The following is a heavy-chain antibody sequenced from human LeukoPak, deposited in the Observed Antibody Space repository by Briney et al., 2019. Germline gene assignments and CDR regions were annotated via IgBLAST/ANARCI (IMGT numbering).Heavy chain of an antibody. CDR2: INPNSGGT. D-gene: IGHD6-19*01. V-gene: IGHV1-2*02. CDR3: ARDRPGYSSGWYWGYDAFDI. Sequence: ASVKVSCKASGYTFTGYHIHWVRQAPGQGLEWMGWINPNSGGTNYAQKFQGRVTMTRDTSISTAYMELSRLRSDDTAVYYCARDRPGYSSGWYWGYDAFDIWGQGTMVTVSS. J-gene: IGHJ3*02. CDR1: GYTFTGYH.